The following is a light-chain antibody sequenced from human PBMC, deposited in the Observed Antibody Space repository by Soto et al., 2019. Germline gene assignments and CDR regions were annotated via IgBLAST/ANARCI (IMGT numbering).Light chain of an antibody. Sequence: QSVLTQPASVSGSPGQSITISCTGTSSDVGIYKYVSWYQQHPGKAPNLMIYEVTNRPSGVSDRFSGSKSGNTASLTISGLQAEDEADYYCRSFTSSSTVVFGGGTKLTVL. V-gene: IGLV2-14*01. CDR2: EVT. CDR1: SSDVGIYKY. J-gene: IGLJ2*01. CDR3: RSFTSSSTVV.